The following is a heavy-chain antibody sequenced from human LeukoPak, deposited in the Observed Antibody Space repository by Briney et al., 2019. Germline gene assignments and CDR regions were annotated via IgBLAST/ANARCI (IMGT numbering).Heavy chain of an antibody. CDR2: ISASGGST. Sequence: PGGSLRLSCAASGFTFSNYWMSWVRQAPGKGLEWVSAISASGGSTYYADSVKGRFTISRDNSKNTLYLQVNSLSAEDTAVYYCAKLLYGYYYYGVDVWGQGTTVTVSS. CDR1: GFTFSNYW. V-gene: IGHV3-23*01. J-gene: IGHJ6*02. CDR3: AKLLYGYYYYGVDV. D-gene: IGHD4-17*01.